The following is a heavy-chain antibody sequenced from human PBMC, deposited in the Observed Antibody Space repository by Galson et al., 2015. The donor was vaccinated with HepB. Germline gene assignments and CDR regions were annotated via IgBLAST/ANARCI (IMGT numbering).Heavy chain of an antibody. CDR1: GFSFSHYP. V-gene: IGHV3-30*19. D-gene: IGHD3-16*01. Sequence: SLRLSCAASGFSFSHYPMHWVRQAPGKGLEWVTLISYDGDNKTYADSVKGRFTISRDDSKNTLYLQMNALRADDAAVYFCARGGSDEQLDHWGQGTLVTVSS. J-gene: IGHJ4*02. CDR2: ISYDGDNK. CDR3: ARGGSDEQLDH.